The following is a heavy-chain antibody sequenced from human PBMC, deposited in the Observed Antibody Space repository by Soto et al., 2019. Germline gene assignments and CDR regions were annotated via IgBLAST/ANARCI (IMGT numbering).Heavy chain of an antibody. CDR1: GGSISGYY. CDR3: GRISSHGYYVY. V-gene: IGHV4-59*08. J-gene: IGHJ4*02. Sequence: PSETLSLTCTISGGSISGYYWTWIRQSPEKGLEYIGYIYSGNTNYNPSLNSRVTISVDTSKNQFSLKLSSVTAADTAVYYCGRISSHGYYVYRRQGTLVSVSS. D-gene: IGHD4-17*01. CDR2: IYSGNT.